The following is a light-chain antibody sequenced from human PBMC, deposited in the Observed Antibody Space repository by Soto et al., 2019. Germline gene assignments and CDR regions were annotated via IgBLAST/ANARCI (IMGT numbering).Light chain of an antibody. CDR3: SSYTGSSTLV. CDR2: EVS. Sequence: LTQPASLSGSRGQSITISCSGTSSDVGGYNYVSWYQQHPGKAPKLIIYEVSYRPSGVSNRFSGSKSGNTASLTISGLQADDEADYYCSSYTGSSTLVFGTGTKVTVL. J-gene: IGLJ1*01. V-gene: IGLV2-14*01. CDR1: SSDVGGYNY.